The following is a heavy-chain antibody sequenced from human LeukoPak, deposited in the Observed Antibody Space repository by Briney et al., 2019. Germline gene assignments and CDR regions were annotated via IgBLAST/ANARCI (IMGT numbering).Heavy chain of an antibody. CDR1: GFSFSSYA. D-gene: IGHD6-19*01. V-gene: IGHV3-74*01. CDR3: AARPPTAVAGPFDF. CDR2: INSDGSST. Sequence: GGSLRLSCAASGFSFSSYAMSWVRQAPGKGPVWVSRINSDGSSTRYADSVTGRFTISRDNAKNTVYLQMNSLRADDTAVYYCAARPPTAVAGPFDFWGRGSLVTVSS. J-gene: IGHJ4*02.